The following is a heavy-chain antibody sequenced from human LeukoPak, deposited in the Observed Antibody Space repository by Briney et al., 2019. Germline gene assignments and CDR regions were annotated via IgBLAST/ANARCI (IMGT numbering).Heavy chain of an antibody. CDR2: IIPIFGTA. J-gene: IGHJ3*02. Sequence: WASVKVSCKASGGTFSSYAISWVRQAPGQGLEWMGGIIPIFGTANYAQKFQGRVTITADKSTSTAYMELSSLRSEDTAVYYCARDRKLYSSSLDAFGIWGQGTMVPVSS. CDR1: GGTFSSYA. CDR3: ARDRKLYSSSLDAFGI. V-gene: IGHV1-69*06. D-gene: IGHD6-13*01.